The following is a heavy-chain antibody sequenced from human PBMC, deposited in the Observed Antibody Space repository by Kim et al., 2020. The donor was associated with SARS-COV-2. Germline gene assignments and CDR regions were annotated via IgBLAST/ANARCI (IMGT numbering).Heavy chain of an antibody. J-gene: IGHJ4*02. CDR1: GFTFSSYA. Sequence: GGSLRLSCAASGFTFSSYAMSWVRQAPGKGLEWVSAISGSGGSTYYADSVKGRFTISRDNSKNTLYLQMNSLRAEDTAVYYCAKGITMIVVEGWVDYWGQGTLVTVSS. CDR3: AKGITMIVVEGWVDY. D-gene: IGHD3-22*01. V-gene: IGHV3-23*01. CDR2: ISGSGGST.